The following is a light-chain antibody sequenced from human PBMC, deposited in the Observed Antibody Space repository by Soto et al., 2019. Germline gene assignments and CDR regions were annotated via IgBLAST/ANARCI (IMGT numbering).Light chain of an antibody. V-gene: IGLV2-11*01. Sequence: QSALTQPASVSGSPGQSITISCTGTRSDVGRYNYVSWYQQHPGKAPKLLIYDVSKRPSGVPDRISGSKSGNTASLTISGLQAEDEADYYCCSYAGSYTLVFGGGTKLTVL. CDR1: RSDVGRYNY. J-gene: IGLJ2*01. CDR3: CSYAGSYTLV. CDR2: DVS.